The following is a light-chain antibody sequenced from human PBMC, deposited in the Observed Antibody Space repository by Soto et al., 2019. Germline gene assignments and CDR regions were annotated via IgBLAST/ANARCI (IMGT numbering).Light chain of an antibody. V-gene: IGKV1-9*01. Sequence: DIQLTQSPSFLSASVGDRVTITCRASQGISSYLAWYQQKPGKAPKLLIYAASTLQSGVPSRFSGSGSGTEFTLTISSLQPEDFATYYCLQHNTYPYTFGQGTKTGDQT. CDR3: LQHNTYPYT. J-gene: IGKJ2*01. CDR1: QGISSY. CDR2: AAS.